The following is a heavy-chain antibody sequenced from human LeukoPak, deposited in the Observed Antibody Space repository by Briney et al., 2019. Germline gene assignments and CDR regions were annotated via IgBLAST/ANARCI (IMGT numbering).Heavy chain of an antibody. J-gene: IGHJ6*03. CDR1: GFTFSSYS. CDR3: ARDPRYCSGGSCYSFYYYYYMDV. D-gene: IGHD2-15*01. V-gene: IGHV3-21*01. Sequence: GGSLRLSCAASGFTFSSYSMNWVRQAPGKGLEWVSSISSSSSYIYYADSVKGRFTISRDNAKNSLYLQMNSLRAEDTAVYYCARDPRYCSGGSCYSFYYYYYMDVWGKGTTVTVSS. CDR2: ISSSSSYI.